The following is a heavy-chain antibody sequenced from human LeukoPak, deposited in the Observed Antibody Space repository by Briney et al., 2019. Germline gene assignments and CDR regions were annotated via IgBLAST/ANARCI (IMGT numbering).Heavy chain of an antibody. CDR2: IKQDGSET. V-gene: IGHV3-7*01. J-gene: IGHJ4*02. Sequence: GGSLRLSCAASGFTLSTDWMTWVRQAPGKGLEWVANIKQDGSETYYADSVRGRFTISRDNAKNSLYLKMNSLRAEDTAVYYCAQSRDGYNPNYFDYWGQGTLVTVSP. CDR3: AQSRDGYNPNYFDY. CDR1: GFTLSTDW. D-gene: IGHD5-24*01.